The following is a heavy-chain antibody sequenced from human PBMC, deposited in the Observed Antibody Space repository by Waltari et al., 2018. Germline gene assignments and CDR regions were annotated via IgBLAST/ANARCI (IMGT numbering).Heavy chain of an antibody. CDR2: IYYSGST. Sequence: QVQLQESGPGLVKPSQTLSLTCTVSGGSISSGGYYWSWIRQHPGKGLEWIGYIYYSGSTYYNPSLKIRVTIAVDTSKNQFSLKLSSVTAADTAVYYCAREPGYSYGLAAWWFDPWGQGTLVTVSS. V-gene: IGHV4-31*03. CDR1: GGSISSGGYY. D-gene: IGHD5-18*01. J-gene: IGHJ5*02. CDR3: AREPGYSYGLAAWWFDP.